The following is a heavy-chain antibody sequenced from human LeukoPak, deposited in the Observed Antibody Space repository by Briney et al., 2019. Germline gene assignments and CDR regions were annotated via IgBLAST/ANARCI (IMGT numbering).Heavy chain of an antibody. CDR1: GGSISSYY. Sequence: PSETLSLTCTVSGGSISSYYWSWIRQPPGKGLEWIGYIYYSGSTNYNPSLKSRVTISVDTSKNQFSLKLSSVTAADTAVYYCAVGIYYDSRRPYYYYMDVWGKGTTVTVSS. J-gene: IGHJ6*03. D-gene: IGHD3-22*01. CDR3: AVGIYYDSRRPYYYYMDV. CDR2: IYYSGST. V-gene: IGHV4-59*01.